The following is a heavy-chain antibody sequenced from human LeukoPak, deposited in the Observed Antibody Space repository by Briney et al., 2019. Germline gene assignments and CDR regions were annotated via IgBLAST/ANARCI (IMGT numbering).Heavy chain of an antibody. V-gene: IGHV3-23*01. D-gene: IGHD3-3*01. Sequence: GGSLRLSCAASGFTFSSYAMSWVRQAPGKGLEWVSAISGSGGSTYYADSVKGRFTISRDNSKNTLYLQMNSLRAEDTAVYYCAKVLLPVLRFLEWSYYFDYWGQGTLVTVSS. CDR2: ISGSGGST. J-gene: IGHJ4*02. CDR1: GFTFSSYA. CDR3: AKVLLPVLRFLEWSYYFDY.